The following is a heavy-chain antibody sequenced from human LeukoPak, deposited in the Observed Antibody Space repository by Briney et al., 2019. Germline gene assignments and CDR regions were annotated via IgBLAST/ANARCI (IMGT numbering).Heavy chain of an antibody. Sequence: GGSLRLSCAASGFTLSSNYMSWVRRAPGKGVEWVSVIYSGGSTYYADSVKGRVTISRDNSKNTLYLQMNSLRAEDTAVYYCARGPYNDAFDIWGQGTMVTVSS. D-gene: IGHD1-14*01. CDR3: ARGPYNDAFDI. CDR1: GFTLSSNY. CDR2: IYSGGST. J-gene: IGHJ3*02. V-gene: IGHV3-66*01.